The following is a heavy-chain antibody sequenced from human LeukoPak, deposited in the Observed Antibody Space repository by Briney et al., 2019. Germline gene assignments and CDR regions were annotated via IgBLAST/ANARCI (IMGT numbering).Heavy chain of an antibody. J-gene: IGHJ4*02. CDR1: GFTFNTYA. CDR2: IRDTGNDM. Sequence: GGSLRLSCAASGFTFNTYAMSWVRQAPGKGLEWISNIRDTGNDMYYADSVKGRFTISGDNAKNSLYLQMNSLRAEDTAVYYCAGRVTGYSSGYVYWGQGTLVTVSS. D-gene: IGHD5-18*01. CDR3: AGRVTGYSSGYVY. V-gene: IGHV3-48*01.